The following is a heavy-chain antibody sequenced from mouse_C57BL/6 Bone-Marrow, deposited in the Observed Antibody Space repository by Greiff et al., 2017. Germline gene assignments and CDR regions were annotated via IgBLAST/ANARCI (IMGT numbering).Heavy chain of an antibody. D-gene: IGHD2-4*01. V-gene: IGHV1-64*01. CDR1: GYTFTSYW. CDR2: IHPNSGST. CDR3: AREPIYYDYGYFDY. J-gene: IGHJ2*01. Sequence: QVQLQQPGAELVKPGASVKLSCKASGYTFTSYWMHWVKQRPGQGLEWIGMIHPNSGSTNYNEKFKSKATLTVDKSSSTAYMQLSSLTSEDSAVYYCAREPIYYDYGYFDYWGQGTTLTVSA.